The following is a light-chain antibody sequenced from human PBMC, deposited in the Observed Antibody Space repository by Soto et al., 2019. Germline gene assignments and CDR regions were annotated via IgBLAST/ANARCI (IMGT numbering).Light chain of an antibody. Sequence: DIQMTQSPSTLSGSGGDRVTITCRASQNISRWLAWSQQKPGKATKLLIYNASTLKSGVPSRFSGSGSGTEFALTSSSLQPYDFATYYCQHYNSYSEAFGQGTKVELK. CDR2: NAS. V-gene: IGKV1-5*03. J-gene: IGKJ1*01. CDR1: QNISRW. CDR3: QHYNSYSEA.